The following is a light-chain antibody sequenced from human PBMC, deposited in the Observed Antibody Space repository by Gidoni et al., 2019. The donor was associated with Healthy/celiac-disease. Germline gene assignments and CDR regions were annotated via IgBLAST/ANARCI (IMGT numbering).Light chain of an antibody. CDR1: QSISSY. Sequence: DIQMTQSPSSLSASVGDRVTITCRASQSISSYLNWYQQKPGKAPKLLIYAASSLQSGVPSRFSGSGSGTDFTLNISSLQPEDFATYYCKQSYRTPRTFGQGTKVEIK. CDR3: KQSYRTPRT. J-gene: IGKJ1*01. CDR2: AAS. V-gene: IGKV1-39*01.